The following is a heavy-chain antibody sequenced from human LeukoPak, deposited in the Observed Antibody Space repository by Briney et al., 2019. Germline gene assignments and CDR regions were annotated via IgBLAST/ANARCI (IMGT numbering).Heavy chain of an antibody. CDR1: GGSISSSSYY. CDR3: ARRGIIVVVTASPFDAFDI. V-gene: IGHV4-39*01. CDR2: IYYSGST. D-gene: IGHD2-21*02. J-gene: IGHJ3*02. Sequence: SETLSLTCTVSGGSISSSSYYWGWIRQPPGKGLEWIGSIYYSGSTYYNPPLKSRVTISVDTSKNQFSLKLSSVTAADTAVYYCARRGIIVVVTASPFDAFDIWGQGTMVTVPS.